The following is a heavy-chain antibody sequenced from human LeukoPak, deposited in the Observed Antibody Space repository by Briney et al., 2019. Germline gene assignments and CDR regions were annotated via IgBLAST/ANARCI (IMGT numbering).Heavy chain of an antibody. J-gene: IGHJ4*02. CDR2: IRYDGSNK. V-gene: IGHV3-30*02. CDR1: GLTFSSYG. Sequence: GGPLKLSCARSGLTFSSYGMHWFRKAPGKGLEWVAFIRYDGSNKYYADSVKGRFTISRDNSKNTLYLQMNSLRAEHTAVYYCAKDLLVGATRYWGQGTLVTVPS. CDR3: AKDLLVGATRY. D-gene: IGHD1-26*01.